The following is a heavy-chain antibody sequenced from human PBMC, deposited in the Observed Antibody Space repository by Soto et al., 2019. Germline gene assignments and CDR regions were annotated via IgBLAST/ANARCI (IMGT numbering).Heavy chain of an antibody. J-gene: IGHJ2*01. D-gene: IGHD5-12*01. Sequence: SETLSLICTVSGGSISSYYWSWIRQPPGKGLEWIGYIYYSGSTNYNPSGGSTSYAQKFQGRVTMTRDTSTSTVYMELSSLRSEDTAVYYCARDFGDGYISWYFDLWGRGTLVTVSS. CDR2: IYYSGST. CDR3: ARDFGDGYISWYFDL. CDR1: GGSISSYY. V-gene: IGHV4-59*01.